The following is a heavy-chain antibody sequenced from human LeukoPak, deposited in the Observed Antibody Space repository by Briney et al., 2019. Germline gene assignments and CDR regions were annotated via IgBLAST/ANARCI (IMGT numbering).Heavy chain of an antibody. Sequence: SETLSLTCTVSGGSISSSSYYWGWIRQPQGKGLEWIGSIYYSGSTYYNPSLKSRVTISVDTSKNQFSLKLSSVTAADTAVYYCARRAYCSSTSCYWNDYWGQGTLVTVSS. D-gene: IGHD2-2*01. V-gene: IGHV4-39*01. J-gene: IGHJ4*02. CDR2: IYYSGST. CDR3: ARRAYCSSTSCYWNDY. CDR1: GGSISSSSYY.